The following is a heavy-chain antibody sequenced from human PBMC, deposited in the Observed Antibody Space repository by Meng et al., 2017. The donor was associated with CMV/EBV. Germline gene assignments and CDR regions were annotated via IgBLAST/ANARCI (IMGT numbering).Heavy chain of an antibody. CDR2: IYTSGST. J-gene: IGHJ5*02. CDR3: ARDLMNCSSTSCANWFDP. V-gene: IGHV4-4*07. D-gene: IGHD2-2*01. Sequence: QGSGPGWVKLSETLSLTCTVSGGSISSYYWSWIRQPAGKGLEWIGRIYTSGSTNYNPSLKSRVTMSVDTSKNQFSLKLSSVTAADTAVYYCARDLMNCSSTSCANWFDPWGQGTLVTVSS. CDR1: GGSISSYY.